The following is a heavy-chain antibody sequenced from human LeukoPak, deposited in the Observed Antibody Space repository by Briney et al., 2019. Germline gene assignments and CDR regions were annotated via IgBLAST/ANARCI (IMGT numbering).Heavy chain of an antibody. CDR2: INPSGGST. V-gene: IGHV1-46*01. CDR3: AREAGAYCGGDCSTNWFDP. D-gene: IGHD2-21*02. CDR1: GYTFTSYY. Sequence: ASVKVSCKASGYTFTSYYMHWVRQAPGQGFEWMGIINPSGGSTSYAQKFQGRVTMTRDMSTSTVYMELSSLRSEDTAVYYCAREAGAYCGGDCSTNWFDPWGQGTLVTVSS. J-gene: IGHJ5*02.